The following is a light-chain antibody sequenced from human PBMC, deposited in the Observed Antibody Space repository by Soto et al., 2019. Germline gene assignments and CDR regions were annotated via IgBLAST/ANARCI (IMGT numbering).Light chain of an antibody. J-gene: IGKJ5*01. CDR1: QSVSSSY. CDR3: QHFGGTTFT. CDR2: GAS. Sequence: EIGLTQSPGTLSLSPGEGATLSCRASQSVSSSYIAWYQQRPGQTPSLLIYGASTRATGIPDRFSGSGSGTHFTLTISRLEPGDFAVYYCQHFGGTTFTFGQVRRLEVK. V-gene: IGKV3-20*01.